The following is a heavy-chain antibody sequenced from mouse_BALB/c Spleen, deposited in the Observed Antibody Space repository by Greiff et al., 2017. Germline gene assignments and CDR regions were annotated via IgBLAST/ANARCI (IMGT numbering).Heavy chain of an antibody. CDR1: GYTFTDYN. CDR2: INPNNGGT. J-gene: IGHJ2*01. V-gene: IGHV1-18*01. Sequence: EVKLEESGPELVKPGASVKIPCKASGYTFTDYNMDWVKQSHGKSLEWIGDINPNNGGTIYNQKFKGKATLTVDKSSSTAYMELRSLTSEDTAVYYCARNYFDYWGQGTTLTVSS. CDR3: ARNYFDY.